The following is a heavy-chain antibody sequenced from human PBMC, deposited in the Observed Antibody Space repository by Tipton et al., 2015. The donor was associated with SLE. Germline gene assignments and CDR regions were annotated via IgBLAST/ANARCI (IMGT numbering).Heavy chain of an antibody. Sequence: TLSLTCTVSGGSISSHSWSWIRQPPGKGLEWIASLSYSGSTYYNPSLRSRVTIPGDTSKNHFSLRLSSLTAADTAVYYCARVPYCSSTSCYRGMDVWGQGTTVTVSS. D-gene: IGHD2-2*01. CDR1: GGSISSHS. CDR3: ARVPYCSSTSCYRGMDV. J-gene: IGHJ6*02. CDR2: LSYSGST. V-gene: IGHV4-59*05.